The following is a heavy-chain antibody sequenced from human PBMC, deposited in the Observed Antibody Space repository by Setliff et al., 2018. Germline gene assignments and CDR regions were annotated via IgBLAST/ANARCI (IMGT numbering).Heavy chain of an antibody. CDR1: GGSLSSGAYY. CDR3: ARDRRIVGARHAFDI. J-gene: IGHJ3*02. D-gene: IGHD1-26*01. Sequence: PSQTRSLTCTVSGGSLSSGAYYWSWIRQHPGKGLEWIGYIYYSGSTYYNPSLKCRVTISVDTSQNQFSLKLSSLTAADTAVYYCARDRRIVGARHAFDIWGQGTMVTVSS. CDR2: IYYSGST. V-gene: IGHV4-31*03.